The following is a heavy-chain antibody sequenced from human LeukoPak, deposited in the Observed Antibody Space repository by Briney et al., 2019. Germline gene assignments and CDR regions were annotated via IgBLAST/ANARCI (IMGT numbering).Heavy chain of an antibody. V-gene: IGHV3-23*01. D-gene: IGHD3-3*01. Sequence: GGSRGLSCEASGLTFSSYAMSWVRQAPGKGLEWVSAISGSGGSTYYADSVKGRFTISRDNSKNTLYLQMNSLRAEDTAVYYCAKGYDFWSGHYDYWGQGTLVTVSS. CDR1: GLTFSSYA. CDR3: AKGYDFWSGHYDY. CDR2: ISGSGGST. J-gene: IGHJ4*02.